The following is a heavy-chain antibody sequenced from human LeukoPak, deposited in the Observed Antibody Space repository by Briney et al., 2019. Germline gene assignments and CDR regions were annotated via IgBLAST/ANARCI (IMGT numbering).Heavy chain of an antibody. CDR1: GFTFDDYA. D-gene: IGHD6-19*01. CDR3: AKDRYSSGSLDY. CDR2: ISGSGGST. J-gene: IGHJ4*02. Sequence: GGSLRLSCAASGFTFDDYAMSWVRQAPGKGLEWVSAISGSGGSTYYADSVKGRFTISRDNSKNTLYLQMNSLRAEDTAVYYCAKDRYSSGSLDYWGQGTLVTVSS. V-gene: IGHV3-23*01.